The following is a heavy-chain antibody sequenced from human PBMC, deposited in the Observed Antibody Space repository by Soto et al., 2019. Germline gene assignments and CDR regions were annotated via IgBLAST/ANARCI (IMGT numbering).Heavy chain of an antibody. Sequence: SETLSLTCAVYGGSFSGSYWAWIRQPPGKGLEWVGSIYYLGNTYYNPSLGSRVTISVDTSKNQFSLKLSSVTAADTAVFYCAGLYPYESSGYHLDYWSQGTLVTVSS. V-gene: IGHV4-39*01. CDR3: AGLYPYESSGYHLDY. J-gene: IGHJ4*02. CDR2: IYYLGNT. D-gene: IGHD3-22*01. CDR1: GGSFSGSY.